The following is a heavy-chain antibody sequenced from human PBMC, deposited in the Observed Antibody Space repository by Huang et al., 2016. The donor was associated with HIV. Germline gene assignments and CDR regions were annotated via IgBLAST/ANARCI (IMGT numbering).Heavy chain of an antibody. V-gene: IGHV1-18*01. CDR3: ARGGGIQLWLLGYYYMDV. J-gene: IGHJ6*03. CDR2: ISVYNVNT. CDR1: GYTFSSFG. D-gene: IGHD5-18*01. Sequence: QVQLVQSGAEVKKPGASVKVSCKASGYTFSSFGISWVRQAPGQGLEWVGWISVYNVNTKLAQKFQGRLTMTTDTSTSTAYMELRSLRSDDTAVYYCARGGGIQLWLLGYYYMDVWGNGTTVTVSS.